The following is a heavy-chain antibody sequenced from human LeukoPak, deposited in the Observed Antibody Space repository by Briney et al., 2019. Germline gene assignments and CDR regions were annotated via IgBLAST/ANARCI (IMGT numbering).Heavy chain of an antibody. CDR3: ARTDSSGYYYPPVFDY. D-gene: IGHD3-22*01. J-gene: IGHJ4*02. V-gene: IGHV1-18*01. Sequence: GASVKVSCKASGYTFTSYGISWVRQDPGQGLEWMGWISAYNGNTNYAQKLQGRVTMTTDTSTSTAYMELRSLRSDDTAVYYCARTDSSGYYYPPVFDYWGQGTLVTVSS. CDR2: ISAYNGNT. CDR1: GYTFTSYG.